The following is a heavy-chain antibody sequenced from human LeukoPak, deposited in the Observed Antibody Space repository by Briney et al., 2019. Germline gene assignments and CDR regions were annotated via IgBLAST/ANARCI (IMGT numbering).Heavy chain of an antibody. V-gene: IGHV4-38-2*01. J-gene: IGHJ4*02. Sequence: SWETLSLTCAVSGYSISSGYYWGWIRQPPGKGLEWIGSIYHSGSTYYNPSLKSRVTISVDTSKNQFSLKLSSVTAADTAVYYCARFRLWLHDIDYWGKGTLVTVSS. CDR3: ARFRLWLHDIDY. CDR1: GYSISSGYY. CDR2: IYHSGST. D-gene: IGHD5-18*01.